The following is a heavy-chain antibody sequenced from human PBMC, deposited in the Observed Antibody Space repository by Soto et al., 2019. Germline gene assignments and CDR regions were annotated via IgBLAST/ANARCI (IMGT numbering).Heavy chain of an antibody. V-gene: IGHV4-61*01. CDR1: GDSVTSVSDY. CDR2: IYYSGSA. J-gene: IGHJ6*02. CDR3: ARGVVFGYYYYHMDL. D-gene: IGHD3-10*01. Sequence: QVQLQESGPGLVKPSETLSLTCTVSGDSVTSVSDYWSWVRQPPGKGLEWIGYIYYSGSADYNPSLGSRVTISIHTSKNQFSLKLTSVTAADTAVYYCARGVVFGYYYYHMDLWGQGTTVTVSS.